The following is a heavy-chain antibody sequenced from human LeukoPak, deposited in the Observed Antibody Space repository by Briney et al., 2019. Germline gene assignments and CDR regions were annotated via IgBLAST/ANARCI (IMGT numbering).Heavy chain of an antibody. J-gene: IGHJ4*02. CDR1: GLTFSSYW. CDR3: ARDFRRYFDY. Sequence: GGSLRLSCVASGLTFSSYWMHWVRQVPGKGLVWVSRTNSDGSDTTYADSVKGRFTISRGNAKNTLYLQINSLRAEDTAVYYCARDFRRYFDYWGQGTLVTVSS. V-gene: IGHV3-74*01. CDR2: TNSDGSDT.